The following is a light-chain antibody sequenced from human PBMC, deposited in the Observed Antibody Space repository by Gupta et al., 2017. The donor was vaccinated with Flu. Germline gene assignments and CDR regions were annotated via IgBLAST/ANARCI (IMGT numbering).Light chain of an antibody. V-gene: IGKV2-30*01. Sequence: VVMIQFPLALPVTLGQPASISCRSSQGLVYSDGNTYLHWFQQTRGQSPRRLIYQVSYLESGVPDRFSGSGSGTNCTLKISRVEAEDVGIYSCRQCEHCPSAFGQGTTVEIK. CDR3: RQCEHCPSA. CDR1: QGLVYSDGNTY. J-gene: IGKJ1*01. CDR2: QVS.